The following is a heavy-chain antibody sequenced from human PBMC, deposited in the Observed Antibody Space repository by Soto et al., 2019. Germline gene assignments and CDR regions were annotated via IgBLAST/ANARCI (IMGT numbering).Heavy chain of an antibody. CDR3: ARSRSDCISTSCYQGWFDP. CDR2: IIPIFGTA. J-gene: IGHJ5*02. CDR1: GGTFSSYA. Sequence: SVKVSCKASGGTFSSYAISWVRQAPGQRLEWMGGIIPIFGTANYAQNFQGRVTITADESTSTAYMELSSLRSEDTAVYYCARSRSDCISTSCYQGWFDPWGQGTLVTVSS. V-gene: IGHV1-69*13. D-gene: IGHD2-2*01.